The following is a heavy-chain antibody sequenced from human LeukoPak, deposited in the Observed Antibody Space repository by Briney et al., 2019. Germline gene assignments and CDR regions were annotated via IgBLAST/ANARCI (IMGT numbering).Heavy chain of an antibody. D-gene: IGHD4-11*01. CDR3: ATSLTTVTHYYYYMDV. J-gene: IGHJ6*03. CDR2: INHSGNT. V-gene: IGHV4-34*01. CDR1: GGSFSGHY. Sequence: SETLSLTCAVSGGSFSGHYWSWIRQSPGKGLEWIGEINHSGNTNYNPSLKSRVTISVDTSKNQFSLKLSSVTAADTAVYYCATSLTTVTHYYYYMDVWGKGTTVTISS.